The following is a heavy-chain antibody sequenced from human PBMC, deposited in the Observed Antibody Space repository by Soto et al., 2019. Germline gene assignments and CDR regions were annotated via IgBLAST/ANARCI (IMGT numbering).Heavy chain of an antibody. D-gene: IGHD3-16*01. Sequence: KSGGSLRLSCAASGFTFSNAWMSWVRQAPGKGLEWVGRIKSKTDGGTTDYAAPVKGRFTISRDDSKNTLYLQMNSLKTEDTAVYYCRTVEMAEMGGDAFDIWGQGTMVTVSS. CDR3: RTVEMAEMGGDAFDI. CDR1: GFTFSNAW. V-gene: IGHV3-15*01. J-gene: IGHJ3*02. CDR2: IKSKTDGGTT.